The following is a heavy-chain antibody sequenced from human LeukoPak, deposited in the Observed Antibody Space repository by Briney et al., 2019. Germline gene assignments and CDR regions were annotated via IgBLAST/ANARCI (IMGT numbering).Heavy chain of an antibody. CDR3: ARPQLSYHYFMDV. V-gene: IGHV4-39*01. D-gene: IGHD6-6*01. CDR2: IFYNGST. Sequence: SETLSLTCTVSGGSISSSSYYWGWIRQPPGKGLEWIGSIFYNGSTYYNPSLSSRVTISADTSKNQISLVLTSVTAADTAVYYCARPQLSYHYFMDVWGKGTTVTVSS. CDR1: GGSISSSSYY. J-gene: IGHJ6*03.